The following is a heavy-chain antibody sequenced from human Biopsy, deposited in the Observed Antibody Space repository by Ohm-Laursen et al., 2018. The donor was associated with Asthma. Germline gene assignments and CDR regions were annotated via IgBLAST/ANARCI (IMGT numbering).Heavy chain of an antibody. J-gene: IGHJ6*02. CDR1: GFTFDEYN. V-gene: IGHV3-43*01. D-gene: IGHD3-3*01. CDR2: ISWDGGRT. CDR3: AKDFWSGYSKEWTGSMDV. Sequence: SLRLSCAASGFTFDEYNMHWVRQVPGKGLEWVSLISWDGGRTYYGDPVKGRFTISRDNSKNSLYLQMNSLRTEDTALYYCAKDFWSGYSKEWTGSMDVWGQGTTVTVSS.